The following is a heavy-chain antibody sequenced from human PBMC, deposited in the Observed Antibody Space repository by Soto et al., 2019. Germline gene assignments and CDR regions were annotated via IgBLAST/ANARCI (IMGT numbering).Heavy chain of an antibody. CDR3: ARVERVTATTVGDAFDI. CDR1: GGFVSSGNYY. J-gene: IGHJ3*02. CDR2: MSHSGGT. D-gene: IGHD2-21*02. V-gene: IGHV4-34*01. Sequence: QVQLQQWGAGLLKPSETLSLTCAVYGGFVSSGNYYWSWIRQPPGKGLEWMGEMSHSGGTHFNPSLKSGVTISVDTSKNQFSRKMSSVTAADTALDYGARVERVTATTVGDAFDIWGPGTMVPISS.